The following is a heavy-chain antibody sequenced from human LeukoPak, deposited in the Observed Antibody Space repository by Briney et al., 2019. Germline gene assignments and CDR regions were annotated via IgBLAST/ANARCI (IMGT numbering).Heavy chain of an antibody. V-gene: IGHV1-24*01. CDR3: ATENVSGYTGGIRLRAFDI. CDR1: GYTLTELS. CDR2: FDPEDGET. D-gene: IGHD5-12*01. Sequence: ASAKVSCKVSGYTLTELSMHWVRRAPGKGLEWMGGFDPEDGETIYAQKFQGRVTMTEDTSTDTAYMELSSLRSEDTAVYYCATENVSGYTGGIRLRAFDIWGQGTMVTVSS. J-gene: IGHJ3*02.